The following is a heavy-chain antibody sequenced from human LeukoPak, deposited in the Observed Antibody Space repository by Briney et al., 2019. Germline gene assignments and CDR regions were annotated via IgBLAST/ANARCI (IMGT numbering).Heavy chain of an antibody. CDR1: GFIFSDYY. J-gene: IGHJ3*02. Sequence: GGSLRLSCAASGFIFSDYYMSWIRQAPGKGLEWVLYMSGSGTTIYYADSVQGRFTISRDNAKNSLYLQMNSLRAEDTAVYHCARDYYDSSGYFVGAFDIWGQGTLVTVSS. V-gene: IGHV3-11*01. CDR3: ARDYYDSSGYFVGAFDI. D-gene: IGHD3-22*01. CDR2: MSGSGTTI.